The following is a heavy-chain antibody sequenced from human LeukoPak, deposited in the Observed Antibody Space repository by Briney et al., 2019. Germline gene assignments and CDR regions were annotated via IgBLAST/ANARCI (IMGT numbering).Heavy chain of an antibody. CDR1: GYTFTGYY. V-gene: IGHV1-2*02. Sequence: GASVKVSCKASGYTFTGYYMHWVWQAPGQGLEWMGWINPNSGGTNYAQRFHGRVTMTRDTSISTAYMELRRLRYDDTAVYYCARLAHYHDSSQGYDYWGQGTLVTVSS. CDR3: ARLAHYHDSSQGYDY. CDR2: INPNSGGT. J-gene: IGHJ4*02. D-gene: IGHD3-22*01.